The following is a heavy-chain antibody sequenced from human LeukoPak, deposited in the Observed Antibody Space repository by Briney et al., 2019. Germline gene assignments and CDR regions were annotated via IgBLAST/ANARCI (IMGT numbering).Heavy chain of an antibody. V-gene: IGHV4-30-4*07. D-gene: IGHD3-3*01. J-gene: IGHJ6*03. CDR3: ARTYSDFWSAYSYYYYYYMDV. CDR1: GGSISSGGYS. Sequence: KTSETLSLTCTVSGGSISSGGYSWSWIRQPPGKGLEWIGYIFYSGSTYYNPSLKSRITISLDTSKNQFSLKLSSVTAADTAVYYCARTYSDFWSAYSYYYYYYMDVWGKGTTVTVSS. CDR2: IFYSGST.